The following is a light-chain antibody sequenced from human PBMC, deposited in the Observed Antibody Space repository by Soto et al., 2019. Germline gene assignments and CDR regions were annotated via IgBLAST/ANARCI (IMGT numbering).Light chain of an antibody. J-gene: IGLJ2*01. CDR3: AAWDDSLNGHVI. CDR1: SSNIGSNT. V-gene: IGLV1-44*01. CDR2: SDN. Sequence: QSVLTQPPSASGTPGQRVTISCSGGSSNIGSNTVNWYQQLPGTAPKLLIYSDNQRPSGVPDRFSGSKSGTSASLAISGLQSEDEADYYCAAWDDSLNGHVIFGGGTKLTVL.